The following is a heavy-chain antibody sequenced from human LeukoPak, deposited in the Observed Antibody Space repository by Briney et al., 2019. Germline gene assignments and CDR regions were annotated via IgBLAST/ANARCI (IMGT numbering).Heavy chain of an antibody. CDR3: ARGPGAFDI. CDR1: GFMFSSYW. D-gene: IGHD2-2*01. V-gene: IGHV3-74*01. CDR2: INSDGSST. Sequence: GGSLRLSCVASGFMFSSYWMNWVRHAPGKGLVWVSRINSDGSSTSYADSVKGRFTISRDNAKNTLFLQMNSLRAEDTAVYYCARGPGAFDIWGQATMVTVSS. J-gene: IGHJ3*02.